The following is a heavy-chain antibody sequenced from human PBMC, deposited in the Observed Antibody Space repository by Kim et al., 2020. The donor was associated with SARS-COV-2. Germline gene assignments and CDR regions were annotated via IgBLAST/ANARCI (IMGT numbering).Heavy chain of an antibody. CDR3: ARLRYSSGWYSFDY. Sequence: NPSLKSRVTISVDTSKNQFSLKLSSVTAADTSVYYCARLRYSSGWYSFDYWGQGTLVTVSS. D-gene: IGHD6-19*01. V-gene: IGHV4-59*08. J-gene: IGHJ4*02.